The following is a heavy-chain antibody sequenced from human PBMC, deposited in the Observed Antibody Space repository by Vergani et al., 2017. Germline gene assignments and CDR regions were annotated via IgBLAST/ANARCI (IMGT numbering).Heavy chain of an antibody. V-gene: IGHV3-48*01. J-gene: IGHJ4*02. CDR3: ARDRFGYCSGGSCYDLDY. CDR2: ISSSSSTI. Sequence: VQLVESGGGVVQPGRSLRLSCAASGFTFSSYAMHWVRQAPGKGLECVSYISSSSSTIYYADSVKGRFTISRDNAKNSLYLQMNSLRAEDTAVYYCARDRFGYCSGGSCYDLDYWGQGTLVTVSS. CDR1: GFTFSSYA. D-gene: IGHD2-15*01.